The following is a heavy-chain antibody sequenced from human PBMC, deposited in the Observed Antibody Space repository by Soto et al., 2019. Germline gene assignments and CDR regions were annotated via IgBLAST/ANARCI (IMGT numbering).Heavy chain of an antibody. CDR1: GFTFSSYG. CDR2: IWYDGSNK. J-gene: IGHJ6*02. D-gene: IGHD6-13*01. Sequence: GGSLRLSCAASGFTFSSYGMHWVRQAPGKGLEWVAVIWYDGSNKYYADSVKGRFTISRDNSKNTLYLQMNSLRAEDTAVYYCARDRHPRGIAAADYYYYYYGMDVWGQGTTVTVSS. CDR3: ARDRHPRGIAAADYYYYYYGMDV. V-gene: IGHV3-33*01.